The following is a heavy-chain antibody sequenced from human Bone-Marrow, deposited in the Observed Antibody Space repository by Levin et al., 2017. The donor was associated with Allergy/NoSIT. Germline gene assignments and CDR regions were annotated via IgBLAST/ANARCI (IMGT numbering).Heavy chain of an antibody. J-gene: IGHJ6*02. CDR1: GFTFSSYA. D-gene: IGHD2-2*03. V-gene: IGHV3-23*01. CDR3: AKDFGYLENYYGMDV. CDR2: ISGSDVDT. Sequence: GESLKISCAASGFTFSSYAMNWVRQAPGKGLEWVSTISGSDVDTYYADSVKGRFTISRDSSKNTLYLQMNSLRAEDSAVYYCAKDFGYLENYYGMDVWGQGTTVTVSS.